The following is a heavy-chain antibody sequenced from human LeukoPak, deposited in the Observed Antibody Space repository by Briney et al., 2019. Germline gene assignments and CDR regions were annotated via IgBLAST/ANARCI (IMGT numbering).Heavy chain of an antibody. CDR3: AKADNYYDSSGYYLNFDY. J-gene: IGHJ4*02. Sequence: GGSLRLSCAASGFTFSSYAMSWVRQAPGKGLGWVSAISGSGGSTYYADSVKGRFTISRDNSKNTLYLQMNSLRAEDTAVYYCAKADNYYDSSGYYLNFDYWGQGTLVTVSS. CDR1: GFTFSSYA. D-gene: IGHD3-22*01. CDR2: ISGSGGST. V-gene: IGHV3-23*01.